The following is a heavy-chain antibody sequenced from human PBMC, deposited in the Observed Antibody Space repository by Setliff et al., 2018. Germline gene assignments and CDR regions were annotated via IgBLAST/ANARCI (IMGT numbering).Heavy chain of an antibody. Sequence: ASVKVSCKTSAYTFSGYYIHWVRQAPGQGLQWMGWINPNIGDTNYAPKFRGRVTMTRDTSIKTAYLEVNGLTSDDTAVYYCSRDLNRWFGELAFDIWGQGTMVTVSS. J-gene: IGHJ3*02. CDR3: SRDLNRWFGELAFDI. D-gene: IGHD3-10*01. V-gene: IGHV1-2*02. CDR2: INPNIGDT. CDR1: AYTFSGYY.